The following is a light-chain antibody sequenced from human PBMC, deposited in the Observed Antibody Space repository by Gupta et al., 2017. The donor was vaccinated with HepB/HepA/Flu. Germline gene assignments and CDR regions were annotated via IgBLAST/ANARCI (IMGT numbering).Light chain of an antibody. CDR1: QSISSY. J-gene: IGKJ4*01. V-gene: IGKV1-39*01. Sequence: DIQMTQSTSSLSASVGDRVTITCRASQSISSYLNWYQQKPGKAPKLLIYAASRSHSAVPSRFSGSGSGTDFTLTISRLQPEDFATYCSQRSDSTPLTFGGGTKVEIK. CDR3: QRSDSTPLT. CDR2: AAS.